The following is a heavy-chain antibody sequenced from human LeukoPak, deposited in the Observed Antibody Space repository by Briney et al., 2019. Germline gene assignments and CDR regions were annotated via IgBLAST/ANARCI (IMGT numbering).Heavy chain of an antibody. Sequence: PGGSLRLSCAASGFTFSSYAMHWVRQAPGKGLEWVAVISYDGSNKYYADSVKGRFTISRDNSKNTLYLQMNSLRAEDTAVYYCARPSRGWYAEYFQHWGQGTLVTVSS. CDR3: ARPSRGWYAEYFQH. D-gene: IGHD6-19*01. CDR2: ISYDGSNK. CDR1: GFTFSSYA. J-gene: IGHJ1*01. V-gene: IGHV3-30*04.